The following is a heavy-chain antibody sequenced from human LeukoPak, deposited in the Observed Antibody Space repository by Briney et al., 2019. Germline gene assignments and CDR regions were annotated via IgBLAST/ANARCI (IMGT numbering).Heavy chain of an antibody. CDR1: GYTLTELS. J-gene: IGHJ6*02. Sequence: ASVKVSCKASGYTLTELSMHWVRQAPGKGLEWMGGFDPEDGETIYAQKFQGRVTMTEDTSTDTAYMELSSLRSEDTAVYYCATAMVPAAIFYYYYGMDVWGQGITVTVSS. CDR3: ATAMVPAAIFYYYYGMDV. CDR2: FDPEDGET. V-gene: IGHV1-24*01. D-gene: IGHD2-2*01.